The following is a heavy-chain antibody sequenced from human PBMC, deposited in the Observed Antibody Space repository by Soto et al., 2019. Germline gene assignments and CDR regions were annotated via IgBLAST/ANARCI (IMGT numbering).Heavy chain of an antibody. CDR2: MNPNSGDT. D-gene: IGHD3-10*01. CDR3: ARGCSYGSGSHVLT. Sequence: QVQLVQSGDEVKKPGASVRVACKASGYTFNSFDITWVRRSTGQGLEWMGRMNPNSGDTAYAQKFQARVAMTRDTSISPAYLDLSRLTSDDTAVYYCARGCSYGSGSHVLTWCQGTLVTVSS. CDR1: GYTFNSFD. J-gene: IGHJ5*02. V-gene: IGHV1-8*01.